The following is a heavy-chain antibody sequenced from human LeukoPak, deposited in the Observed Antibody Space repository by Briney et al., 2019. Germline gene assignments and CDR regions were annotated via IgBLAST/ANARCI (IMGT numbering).Heavy chain of an antibody. CDR1: GFTFSSYG. J-gene: IGHJ4*02. CDR3: ARDGGRYGFDY. D-gene: IGHD3-9*01. Sequence: PGGSLRLSCAASGFTFSSYGMHWVRQAPGKGLEWVAVIWYDGSNKYYADSVKGRFTISRDNSKNTLYLQMNSLRAEDTAVYYCARDGGRYGFDYWGQGTLVTVSS. V-gene: IGHV3-33*01. CDR2: IWYDGSNK.